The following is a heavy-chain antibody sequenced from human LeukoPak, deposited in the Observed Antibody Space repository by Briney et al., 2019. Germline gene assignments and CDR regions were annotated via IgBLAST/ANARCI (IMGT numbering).Heavy chain of an antibody. D-gene: IGHD1-26*01. Sequence: ASVKVSCKASGGTFSSYAISWVRQAPGQGLEWMGGIIPIFGTANYAQKLQGRVTITADESTSTAYMELSSLRSEDTAVYYCARSPQYSGSYSRYWGQGTLVTVSS. CDR1: GGTFSSYA. J-gene: IGHJ4*02. CDR2: IIPIFGTA. CDR3: ARSPQYSGSYSRY. V-gene: IGHV1-69*13.